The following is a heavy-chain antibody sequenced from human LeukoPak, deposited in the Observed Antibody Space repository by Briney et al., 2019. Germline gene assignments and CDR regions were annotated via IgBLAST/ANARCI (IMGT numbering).Heavy chain of an antibody. CDR2: ISSSGSTI. CDR3: ASGGFLEWLYDY. V-gene: IGHV3-48*03. D-gene: IGHD3-3*01. J-gene: IGHJ4*02. Sequence: PGGSLRLSCAASGFTFSSYEMNWVRQAPGKGLEWVPYISSSGSTIYYADSVKGRFTISRDNAKNSLYLQMNSLRAEDTAVYYCASGGFLEWLYDYWGQGTLVTVSS. CDR1: GFTFSSYE.